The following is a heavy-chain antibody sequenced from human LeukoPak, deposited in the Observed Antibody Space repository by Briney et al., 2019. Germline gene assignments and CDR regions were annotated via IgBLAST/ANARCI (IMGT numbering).Heavy chain of an antibody. V-gene: IGHV3-7*01. CDR1: GFTFSSYW. CDR3: ARDLWFGEFPDYFDQ. D-gene: IGHD3-10*01. CDR2: KKHDGSDK. Sequence: GGSLRLSCAASGFTFSSYWMSWVRQAPGKGLEWVANKKHDGSDKYYVDSVKGRFTISRDNAKNSLYLQMNSLRAEDTAMYYCARDLWFGEFPDYFDQWGQGTLVTVSS. J-gene: IGHJ4*02.